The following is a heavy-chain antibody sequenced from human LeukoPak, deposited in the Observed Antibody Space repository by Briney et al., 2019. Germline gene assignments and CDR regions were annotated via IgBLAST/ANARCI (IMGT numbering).Heavy chain of an antibody. CDR1: GFIFSSYS. J-gene: IGHJ4*02. D-gene: IGHD3-10*01. CDR3: TKGASRASGSYDNSEFDY. CDR2: INSGGTTM. Sequence: PGGSLRLSCAASGFIFSSYSMNWVRQAPGKGLEWISYINSGGTTMYYADSVKGRFTISRDNAKNSLYLQMNSLRPEDMALYYCTKGASRASGSYDNSEFDYWGQGTLVTVSS. V-gene: IGHV3-48*04.